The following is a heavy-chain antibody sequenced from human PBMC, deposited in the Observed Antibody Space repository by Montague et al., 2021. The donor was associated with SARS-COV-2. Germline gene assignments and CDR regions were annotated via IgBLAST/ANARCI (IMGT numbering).Heavy chain of an antibody. Sequence: SETLSLTCTVSGDSISRSSYYWGWIRQPPGKGLEWIGSIYYSGSTYYNPSLKSRVTISVDTSKNQVSLKLNSVTAADTAVYYCARVRQWLVPFDYWGQGTLVTVSS. D-gene: IGHD6-19*01. V-gene: IGHV4-39*07. CDR3: ARVRQWLVPFDY. CDR2: IYYSGST. J-gene: IGHJ4*02. CDR1: GDSISRSSYY.